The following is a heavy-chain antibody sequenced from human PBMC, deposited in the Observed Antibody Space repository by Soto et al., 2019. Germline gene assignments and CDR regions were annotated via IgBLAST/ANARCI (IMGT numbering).Heavy chain of an antibody. D-gene: IGHD5-12*01. CDR3: ARQYSGYDSKLDH. CDR1: GFTFSSYW. J-gene: IGHJ4*02. Sequence: EVQLVESGGGLVQPGGSLRLSCAASGFTFSSYWMSWVRQAPGKGLEWVANIKQDGSEKYYVDSVKGRFTISRDNAKNSLYLQMNSLRAEDTAVYYWARQYSGYDSKLDHWGQGTLVTVSS. V-gene: IGHV3-7*01. CDR2: IKQDGSEK.